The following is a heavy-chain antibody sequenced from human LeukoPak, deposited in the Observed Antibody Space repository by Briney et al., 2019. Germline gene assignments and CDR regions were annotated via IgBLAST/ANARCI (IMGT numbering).Heavy chain of an antibody. CDR2: ISSSGSA. CDR1: GDSLGIYK. D-gene: IGHD2-15*01. J-gene: IGHJ3*01. Sequence: PSETLSLTCSVSGDSLGIYKWSWIRQPPGKGLEWIAHISSSGSAIYNPSLMSRVSMAVDTSKNQFSLRLISVTAADTAVYYCAREWSGFDFWGQGIMVTVSS. V-gene: IGHV4-59*01. CDR3: AREWSGFDF.